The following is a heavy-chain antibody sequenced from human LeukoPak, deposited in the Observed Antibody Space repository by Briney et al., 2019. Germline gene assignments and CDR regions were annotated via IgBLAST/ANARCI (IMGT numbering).Heavy chain of an antibody. Sequence: PSETLSLTCTVSGGSISSSSYSWSWIRQPPGKGLEWIGYIYYSGSTYYNPSLKSRVTISVDTSKKQFSLKLSSVTAADTAVYYCARSGDYYNSSGYYSGAFDIWGQGTIVTVSS. D-gene: IGHD3-22*01. CDR3: ARSGDYYNSSGYYSGAFDI. J-gene: IGHJ3*02. CDR1: GGSISSSSYS. V-gene: IGHV4-30-4*07. CDR2: IYYSGST.